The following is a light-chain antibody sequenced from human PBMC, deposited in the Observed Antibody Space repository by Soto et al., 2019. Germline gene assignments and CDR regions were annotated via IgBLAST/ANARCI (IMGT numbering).Light chain of an antibody. CDR2: DAS. CDR1: QDISNY. CDR3: QQYDKLPYT. V-gene: IGKV1-33*01. Sequence: DIQMTQSPSSLSASVGDRVTITCQASQDISNYLNWYQQKLGKAPKLLIYDASNLETGVPSRFSGSRSGTDFTFTISSLQPEDFATYSCQQYDKLPYTFGQGTKLEI. J-gene: IGKJ2*01.